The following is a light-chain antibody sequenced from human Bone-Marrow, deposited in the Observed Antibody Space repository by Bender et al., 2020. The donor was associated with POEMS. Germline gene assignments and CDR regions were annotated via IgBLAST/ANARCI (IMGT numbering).Light chain of an antibody. J-gene: IGLJ2*01. V-gene: IGLV2-23*01. CDR1: SSR. CDR3: CSYGGSNTGV. Sequence: QSALTQPASVSGSPGQSITISCTGTSSRVSWYQQHPGKAPKLMIYEDNKRPSGVSNRFSGSKSGNTASLIISGLQAEDEAHYHCCSYGGSNTGVFGGGTKLTVL. CDR2: EDN.